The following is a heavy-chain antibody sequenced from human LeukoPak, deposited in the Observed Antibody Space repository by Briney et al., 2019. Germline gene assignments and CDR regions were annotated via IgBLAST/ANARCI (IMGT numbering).Heavy chain of an antibody. D-gene: IGHD6-13*01. V-gene: IGHV5-51*01. CDR1: GYSFTSYW. J-gene: IGHJ4*02. Sequence: GESLKISSKGSGYSFTSYWIGWVRPMPGKGLEWMGIIYPGDSDTRYSPSFQGHVTISADKSISTAYLQWSSLKASDTAMYYCARLWTAAGNNVDYWGQGTLVTVSS. CDR2: IYPGDSDT. CDR3: ARLWTAAGNNVDY.